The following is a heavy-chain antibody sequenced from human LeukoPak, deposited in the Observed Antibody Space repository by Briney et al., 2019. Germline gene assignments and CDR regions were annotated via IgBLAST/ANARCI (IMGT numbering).Heavy chain of an antibody. V-gene: IGHV4-59*08. CDR2: IYHSGST. CDR1: GGSISNYY. Sequence: PSETLSLTCTVSGGSISNYYWSWIRQSPGKGLEWIGSIYHSGSTYYNPSLKSRVTISVDTSKNQFSLKLSSVTAADTAVYYCARSTDYYYYYYMDVWGKGTTVTVSS. CDR3: ARSTDYYYYYYMDV. J-gene: IGHJ6*03.